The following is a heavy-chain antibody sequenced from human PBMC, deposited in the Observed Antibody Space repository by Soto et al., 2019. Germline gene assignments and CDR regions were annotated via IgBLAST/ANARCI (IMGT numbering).Heavy chain of an antibody. J-gene: IGHJ4*02. CDR3: ARGWPAAGISY. CDR2: INAGDGNT. D-gene: IGHD6-13*01. V-gene: IGHV1-3*01. Sequence: ASVKVSCKASGYTFTSYAMHWVRQAPGQRLEWMGWINAGDGNTKYSQKFQGRVTITRDTSASTAYMELSSLRSEDTAVYYCARGWPAAGISYWGQGTLVTVSS. CDR1: GYTFTSYA.